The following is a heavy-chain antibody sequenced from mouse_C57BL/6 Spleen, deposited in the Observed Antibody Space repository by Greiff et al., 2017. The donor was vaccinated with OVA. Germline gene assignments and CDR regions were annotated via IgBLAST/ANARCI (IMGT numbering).Heavy chain of an antibody. CDR1: GFTFSSYA. Sequence: EVQLVESGEGLVKPGGSLKLSCAASGFTFSSYAMSWVRQTPEKRLEWVAYISSGGDYIYYADTVKGRFTISRDNARNTLYLQMSSLKSEDTAVYYCTRDGGNYPYYFDYWGQGTTLTVSS. V-gene: IGHV5-9-1*02. CDR2: ISSGGDYI. CDR3: TRDGGNYPYYFDY. J-gene: IGHJ2*01. D-gene: IGHD2-1*01.